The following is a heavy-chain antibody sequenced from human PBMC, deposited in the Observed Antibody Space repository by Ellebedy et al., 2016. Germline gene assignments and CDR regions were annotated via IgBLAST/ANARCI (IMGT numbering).Heavy chain of an antibody. D-gene: IGHD2-2*01. CDR1: GFTFSSYS. CDR2: ISSSNSYR. V-gene: IGHV3-21*01. Sequence: GGSLRLSCAASGFTFSSYSMNWVRQAPGKGLEWVSCISSSNSYRYYADSVKGRITISRDNAKKSLYLQMNSLRAEDTAVYYCAREIVLVPAAIVSDLTTKFFYYNGMDVWGQGTTVTVSS. J-gene: IGHJ6*02. CDR3: AREIVLVPAAIVSDLTTKFFYYNGMDV.